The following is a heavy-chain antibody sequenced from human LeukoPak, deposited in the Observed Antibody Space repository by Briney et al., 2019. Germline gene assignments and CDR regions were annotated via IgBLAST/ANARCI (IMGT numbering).Heavy chain of an antibody. CDR3: ARVTPLWFGESPYYFDY. V-gene: IGHV4-59*01. CDR2: IYYSGST. D-gene: IGHD3-10*01. J-gene: IGHJ4*02. CDR1: GGSISSYY. Sequence: SETLSLTCTVSGGSISSYYWSWIRQPPGKGLEWIGYIYYSGSTNYNPSLKSRVTISVDTSKNQFSLKLSSVTAADTAVYYCARVTPLWFGESPYYFDYWGQGTLVTASS.